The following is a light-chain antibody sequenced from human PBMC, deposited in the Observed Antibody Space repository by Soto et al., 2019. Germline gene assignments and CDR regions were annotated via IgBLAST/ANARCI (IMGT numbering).Light chain of an antibody. V-gene: IGLV3-1*01. J-gene: IGLJ2*01. CDR2: QDT. CDR1: KLGDKY. CDR3: QAWDGGTVV. Sequence: SYELTQPPSMSVSPGQTDTIACSGDKLGDKYVCWYQQKSGESPILVIYQDTKRPSGIPERFSGSNSGSTATLTISGTQSIDEADYYCQAWDGGTVVFGGGTKVTVL.